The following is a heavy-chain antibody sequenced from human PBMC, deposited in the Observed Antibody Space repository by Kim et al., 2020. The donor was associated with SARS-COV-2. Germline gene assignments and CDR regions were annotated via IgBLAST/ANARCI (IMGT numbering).Heavy chain of an antibody. CDR3: ARYSGYSSGWYGEMGGMDV. J-gene: IGHJ6*02. CDR2: IIPIFGTA. V-gene: IGHV1-69*13. D-gene: IGHD6-19*01. CDR1: GGTFSSYA. Sequence: SVKVSCKASGGTFSSYAISWVRQAPGQGLEWMGGIIPIFGTANYAQKFQGRVTITADESTSTAYMELSSLRSEDTAVYYCARYSGYSSGWYGEMGGMDVWGQGTTVTVSS.